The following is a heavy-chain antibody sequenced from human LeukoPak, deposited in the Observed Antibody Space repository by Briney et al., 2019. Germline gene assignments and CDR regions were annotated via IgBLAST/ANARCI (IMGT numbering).Heavy chain of an antibody. J-gene: IGHJ4*02. CDR1: GFTFSSYA. D-gene: IGHD3-10*01. CDR2: ISGSGGST. CDR3: AKSPDVWFGEISPPLYFDY. Sequence: GGSLRLSCAASGFTFSSYAMSWVRQAPGKGLEWVSAISGSGGSTYYADSVKGRFTISRDNSKNTLYLQMNSLRAEDTAVYYCAKSPDVWFGEISPPLYFDYWGQGTLVTVSS. V-gene: IGHV3-23*01.